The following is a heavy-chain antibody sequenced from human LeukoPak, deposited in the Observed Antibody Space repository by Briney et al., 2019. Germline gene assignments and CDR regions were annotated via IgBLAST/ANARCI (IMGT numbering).Heavy chain of an antibody. J-gene: IGHJ3*02. CDR3: TRDLPIYGDYGGAAFDI. CDR2: ISGRGGST. D-gene: IGHD4-17*01. V-gene: IGHV3-23*01. CDR1: GFTFSSYV. Sequence: GGSLRLSCAASGFTFSSYVMSWVRQAPGKGLEWVSTISGRGGSTYYADSVKGRFTISRDNAKNSLYLQMNSLKTEDTAVYYCTRDLPIYGDYGGAAFDIRGQGTMVTVSS.